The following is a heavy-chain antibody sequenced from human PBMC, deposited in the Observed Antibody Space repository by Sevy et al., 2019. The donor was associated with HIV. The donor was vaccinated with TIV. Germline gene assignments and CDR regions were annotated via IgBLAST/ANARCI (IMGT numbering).Heavy chain of an antibody. V-gene: IGHV1-2*02. CDR1: GYTFTGQY. CDR2: INPNSGDT. Sequence: ASVKVSCKASGYTFTGQYIHWVRQAPGQGLEWMGWINPNSGDTKYAQEFKGRVTMTRDTSISTAYMELSGLKSDDTAVYYCSGDLRLRGYSYGCFVYWGQGTLVTVSS. D-gene: IGHD5-18*01. J-gene: IGHJ4*02. CDR3: SGDLRLRGYSYGCFVY.